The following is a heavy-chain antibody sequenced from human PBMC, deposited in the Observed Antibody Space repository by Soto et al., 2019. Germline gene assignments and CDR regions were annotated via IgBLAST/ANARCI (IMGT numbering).Heavy chain of an antibody. D-gene: IGHD3-10*01. J-gene: IGHJ5*02. CDR3: EKENEYGYYGWFDT. CDR2: ITSSGSNT. V-gene: IGHV3-23*01. Sequence: GGSLRLSCATSGFTFSSYAMSWVRQAPGKGLEWVSTITSSGSNTYYTDSVKGRFTISRDNSKNTLYLQMNSLRAEDTAVYYCEKENEYGYYGWFDTWGQGTLVTVSS. CDR1: GFTFSSYA.